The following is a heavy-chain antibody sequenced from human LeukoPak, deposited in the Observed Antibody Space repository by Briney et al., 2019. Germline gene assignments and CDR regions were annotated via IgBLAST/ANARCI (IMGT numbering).Heavy chain of an antibody. J-gene: IGHJ6*03. V-gene: IGHV4-39*07. CDR3: AKDFSSASYTYYYYYMDV. D-gene: IGHD6-25*01. CDR1: GGSISTSSYY. CDR2: IFYSGST. Sequence: PSETLSLTCTVSGGSISTSSYYWGWVRQPPGKGLEWIGNIFYSGSTYYSPSLKSRVTISLDTSRNQFSLKLNSVTAADTAIYYCAKDFSSASYTYYYYYMDVWGKGTTVTVSS.